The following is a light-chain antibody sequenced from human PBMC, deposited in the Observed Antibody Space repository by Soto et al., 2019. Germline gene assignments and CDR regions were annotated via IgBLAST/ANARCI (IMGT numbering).Light chain of an antibody. CDR2: DAS. CDR1: KSISRS. V-gene: IGKV1-5*01. CDR3: QQYNSHLLT. J-gene: IGKJ3*01. Sequence: DIQMTQSPSTLSAPLAARVPITWRARKSISRSLAWYPQKRGKAPNLLIYDASSLESVVPWLCGGSAFATVFTLTSSSLHPDYFATYCRQQYNSHLLTFGPGTKVDIK.